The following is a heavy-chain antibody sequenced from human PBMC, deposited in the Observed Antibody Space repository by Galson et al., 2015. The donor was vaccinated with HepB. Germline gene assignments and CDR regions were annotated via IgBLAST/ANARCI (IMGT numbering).Heavy chain of an antibody. CDR2: INPSGGST. J-gene: IGHJ4*02. CDR3: ARLGIEVANIDH. D-gene: IGHD6-19*01. Sequence: SVKVSCKASGYTFTTCDMNWVRQAPGHALEYVGVINPSGGSTSYAQKFRGRVTMTRDTSTSTVYMELSSLRSEDTAVYYCARLGIEVANIDHWGQGTLVTVSS. V-gene: IGHV1-46*01. CDR1: GYTFTTCD.